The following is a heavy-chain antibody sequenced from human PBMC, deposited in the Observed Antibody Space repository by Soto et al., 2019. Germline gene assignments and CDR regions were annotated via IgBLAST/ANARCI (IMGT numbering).Heavy chain of an antibody. Sequence: LRLSCAASGFTFSSYSMNWVRQAPGKGLEWVSSISSSSSYIYYADSMKGRFTISRDNAKNSLYLQMNSLRAEDTAVYYCARDSIAVAGTRYFDLWGRGTLVTVSS. CDR2: ISSSSSYI. CDR1: GFTFSSYS. D-gene: IGHD6-19*01. J-gene: IGHJ2*01. CDR3: ARDSIAVAGTRYFDL. V-gene: IGHV3-21*01.